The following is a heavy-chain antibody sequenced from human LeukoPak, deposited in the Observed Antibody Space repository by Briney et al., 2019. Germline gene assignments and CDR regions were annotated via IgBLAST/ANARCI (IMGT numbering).Heavy chain of an antibody. CDR3: ARESTYYYDSSGYDNDAFDI. V-gene: IGHV4-59*11. CDR2: IYYSGST. CDR1: GGSISSHY. J-gene: IGHJ3*02. Sequence: SETLSLTCTVSGGSISSHYWSWIRQPPGKGPEWIGYIYYSGSTNYNPSLKSRVTISVDTSKNQFSLKLSSVTAADTAVYYCARESTYYYDSSGYDNDAFDIWGQGTMVTVSS. D-gene: IGHD3-22*01.